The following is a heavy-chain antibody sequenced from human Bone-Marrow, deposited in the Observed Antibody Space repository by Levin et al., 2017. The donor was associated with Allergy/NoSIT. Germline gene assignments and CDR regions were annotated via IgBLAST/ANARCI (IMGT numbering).Heavy chain of an antibody. D-gene: IGHD2-21*01. Sequence: RGESLKISCAAFGFTFNNYWMRWVRQTPGKGLESVANIKNDGSETYSVDSVKGRFTISRDNAKNSLHLQMNSLRAEDTAVYYCATAVRGIPFDYWGQGTLVTVSS. CDR1: GFTFNNYW. CDR2: IKNDGSET. J-gene: IGHJ4*02. V-gene: IGHV3-7*01. CDR3: ATAVRGIPFDY.